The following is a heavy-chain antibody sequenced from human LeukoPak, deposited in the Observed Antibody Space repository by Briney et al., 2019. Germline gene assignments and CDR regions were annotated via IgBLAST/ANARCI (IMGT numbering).Heavy chain of an antibody. V-gene: IGHV1-46*01. D-gene: IGHD6-13*01. CDR3: ARGDKSRWYGDY. CDR2: INPSGGST. CDR1: GYTFTSYA. J-gene: IGHJ4*02. Sequence: GGSVKLSCKASGYTFTSYAIHWVRQAPGQGLEWMGVINPSGGSTTYPQKFQGRVTMTRDSYKTTVYMELSSLRSDDTAVYYCARGDKSRWYGDYWGQGALVTVSS.